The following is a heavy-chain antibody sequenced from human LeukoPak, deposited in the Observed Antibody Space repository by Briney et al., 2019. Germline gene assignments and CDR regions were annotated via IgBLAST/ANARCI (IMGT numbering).Heavy chain of an antibody. CDR1: GFTFSSYA. J-gene: IGHJ6*04. CDR2: ISYDGSNK. Sequence: GGSLGLSCAASGFTFSSYAMHWVRQAPGKGLEWVAVISYDGSNKYYADSVKGRFTISRDNSKNTLYLQMNSLRAEDTAVYYCARNLKDIVVVVAATWDVWGKGTTVTVSS. D-gene: IGHD2-15*01. CDR3: ARNLKDIVVVVAATWDV. V-gene: IGHV3-30*04.